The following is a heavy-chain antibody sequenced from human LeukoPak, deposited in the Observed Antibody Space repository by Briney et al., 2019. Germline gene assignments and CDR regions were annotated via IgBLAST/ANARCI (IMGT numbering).Heavy chain of an antibody. V-gene: IGHV1-2*02. CDR3: ARTLTYSSSWFRGDRGAFDI. CDR2: INPNSGGT. D-gene: IGHD6-13*01. CDR1: GYTFTGYY. Sequence: GASVKVSCKASGYTFTGYYMHWVRQAPGQGLEWMGWINPNSGGTNYAQKFQGRVTMTRDTSISTAYMELSRLRSDDTAVYYCARTLTYSSSWFRGDRGAFDIWGQGTMVTVS. J-gene: IGHJ3*02.